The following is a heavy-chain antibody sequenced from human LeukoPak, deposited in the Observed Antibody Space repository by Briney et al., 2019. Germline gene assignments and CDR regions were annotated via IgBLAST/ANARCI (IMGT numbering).Heavy chain of an antibody. V-gene: IGHV3-9*01. CDR1: GFTFDDYA. CDR3: AKGALSRSYYWGNFDY. D-gene: IGHD3-22*01. J-gene: IGHJ4*02. CDR2: ISWNSGSI. Sequence: GGSLRLSCAASGFTFDDYAMHWVRQAPGKGLEWVSGISWNSGSIGYADSVKGRFTISRDNAKNSLYLQMNSLRAEDTALYYCAKGALSRSYYWGNFDYWGQGTLVTVSS.